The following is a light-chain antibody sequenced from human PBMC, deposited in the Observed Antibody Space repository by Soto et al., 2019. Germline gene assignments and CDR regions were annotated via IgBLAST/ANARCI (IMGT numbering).Light chain of an antibody. V-gene: IGKV1-39*01. CDR2: DAS. CDR1: QDISIY. Sequence: DIQMTQSPSSLSASVGDRVTNTCQASQDISIYLNWYQQKPGKAPKFLIYDASNLETGVPSRFSGSGSGTDFTLTISSLQPEDFATYYCQQSYSTPWTFGQGTKVDIK. J-gene: IGKJ1*01. CDR3: QQSYSTPWT.